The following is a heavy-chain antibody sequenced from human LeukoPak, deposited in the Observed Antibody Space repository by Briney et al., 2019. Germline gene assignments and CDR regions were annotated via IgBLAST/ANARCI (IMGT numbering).Heavy chain of an antibody. CDR1: GGSISSSTYY. CDR2: LYYSGST. Sequence: SETLSLTCTVSGGSISSSTYYWGWIRQPPGKGLEWIGNLYYSGSTYYNPSLKSRVTISVDTSKNQFSLKLSSVTAADTAVYYCARQAISGYDPPPFDSWGQGTLVAVSS. V-gene: IGHV4-39*01. D-gene: IGHD5-12*01. CDR3: ARQAISGYDPPPFDS. J-gene: IGHJ4*02.